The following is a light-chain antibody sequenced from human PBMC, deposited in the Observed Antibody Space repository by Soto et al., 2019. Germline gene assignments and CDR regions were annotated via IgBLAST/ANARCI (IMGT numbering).Light chain of an antibody. CDR3: QSYDSSLRV. J-gene: IGLJ1*01. CDR2: GNS. V-gene: IGLV1-40*01. Sequence: QSLLTQPPSVSVAPGQRVTISCTGSSSNIVAGYDVHWYQQLPGTAPKLLIYGNSNRPSGVPDRFSGSKSGTSASLAITGLQAEDEADYYCQSYDSSLRVFGTGTKVTVL. CDR1: SSNIVAGYD.